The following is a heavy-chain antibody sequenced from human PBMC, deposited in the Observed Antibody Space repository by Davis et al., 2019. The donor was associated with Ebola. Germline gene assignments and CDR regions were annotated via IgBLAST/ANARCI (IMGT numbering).Heavy chain of an antibody. Sequence: GSLRLSCAVSGDSISSSNWWSWVRQPPGKGLEWIGEIYHSGSTNYNPSLKSRVTISVDKSKNQFSLKLSSVTAADTAVYYCARDGVVPAANYGMDVWGQGTTVTVSS. J-gene: IGHJ6*02. V-gene: IGHV4-4*02. CDR1: GDSISSSNW. CDR2: IYHSGST. CDR3: ARDGVVPAANYGMDV. D-gene: IGHD2-2*01.